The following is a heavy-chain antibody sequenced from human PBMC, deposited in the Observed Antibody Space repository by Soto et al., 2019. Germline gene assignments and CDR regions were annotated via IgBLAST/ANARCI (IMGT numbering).Heavy chain of an antibody. Sequence: QVQLVQSGAEVKKPGASVKVSCKASGYTFTSYGISWVRQAPGQGLEWMGWISAYNGNTNYAQKLQGRVTMTTDTATSTAYMEVRRLRADDTAVYYCARGPALWFGELWPIDPWGQGTLVTVSS. D-gene: IGHD3-10*01. CDR3: ARGPALWFGELWPIDP. CDR2: ISAYNGNT. CDR1: GYTFTSYG. J-gene: IGHJ5*02. V-gene: IGHV1-18*01.